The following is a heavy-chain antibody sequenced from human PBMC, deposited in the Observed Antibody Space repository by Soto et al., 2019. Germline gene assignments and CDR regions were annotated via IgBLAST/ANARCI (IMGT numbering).Heavy chain of an antibody. D-gene: IGHD5-12*01. CDR2: INSGGSTT. V-gene: IGHV3-74*01. CDR1: GITFNTYW. Sequence: GGSLRLSCAASGITFNTYWMHWVRQAPGKGLVWVSRINSGGSTTTYADSVKGRFTVSRDNAKNTLSLQMNSLRAEDTAVYYCVREGYSGYDSLIWDYWGQGILVTVSS. CDR3: VREGYSGYDSLIWDY. J-gene: IGHJ4*02.